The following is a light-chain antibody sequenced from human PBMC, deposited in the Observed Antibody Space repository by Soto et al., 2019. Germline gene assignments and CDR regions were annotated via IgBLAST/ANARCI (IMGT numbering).Light chain of an antibody. CDR3: KSYAGSNTDV. CDR1: KNDIGVYDF. J-gene: IGLJ1*01. CDR2: EVV. V-gene: IGLV2-8*01. Sequence: QSVLTQPPSASGSPGQSVTISCTGTKNDIGVYDFVSWYQHHPGKAPRLIIYEVVQRPSGVPDRFSGSKSGNTASLTVSGLQSAGEADYFCKSYAGSNTDVFGSGTKLTVL.